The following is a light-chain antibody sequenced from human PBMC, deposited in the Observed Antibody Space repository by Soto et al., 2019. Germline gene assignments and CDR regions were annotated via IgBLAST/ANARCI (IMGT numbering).Light chain of an antibody. CDR2: DAS. CDR1: QSISNR. J-gene: IGKJ1*01. CDR3: QHYGGVWT. Sequence: DMKLTQSHYTLSASVGERGPLTFRASQSISNRLAWYQQKPGKAPKVLIYDASSLEGGVPSRFSGTGSATEFILTISSLQPDDFATYHCQHYGGVWTFGQGTKVDI. V-gene: IGKV1-5*01.